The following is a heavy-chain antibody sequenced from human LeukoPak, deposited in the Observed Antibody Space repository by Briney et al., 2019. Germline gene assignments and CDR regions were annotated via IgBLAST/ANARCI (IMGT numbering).Heavy chain of an antibody. CDR3: GKDYDSTGYYPDY. CDR2: ISYDGSNK. Sequence: GRSLRLSCAASGFTFSSYGMHWVRQAPGKGLEWVAVISYDGSNKYYADSVKGRFTISRDNSKNMMSLQMNTLRVEDTAVYYRGKDYDSTGYYPDYWGQGTLVTVSA. J-gene: IGHJ4*02. CDR1: GFTFSSYG. D-gene: IGHD3-22*01. V-gene: IGHV3-30*18.